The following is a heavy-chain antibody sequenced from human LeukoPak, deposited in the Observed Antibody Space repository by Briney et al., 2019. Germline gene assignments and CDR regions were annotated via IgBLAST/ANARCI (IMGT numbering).Heavy chain of an antibody. D-gene: IGHD6-19*01. CDR3: AKEAWSSCWYVLDY. CDR1: GFTFRSYA. Sequence: GGSLRLSCADPGFTFRSYAMSWVRQAPGKGVEWVSAISGSGGSTYYADTVKGRFTLSRDNIKKTLYMQMNRLRDEGTAVYFCAKEAWSSCWYVLDYCGQGTLLTVSS. CDR2: ISGSGGST. J-gene: IGHJ4*02. V-gene: IGHV3-23*01.